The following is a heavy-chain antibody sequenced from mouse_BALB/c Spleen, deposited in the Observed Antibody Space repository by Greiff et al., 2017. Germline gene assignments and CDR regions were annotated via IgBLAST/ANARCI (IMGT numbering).Heavy chain of an antibody. Sequence: EVKLVESGGGLVKPGGSLKLSCAASGFTFSSYTMSWVRQTPEKRLEWVASISSGGSTYYPDSVKGRFTISRDNARNILYLQMSSLRSEDTAMYYCAREEAYGYDAMDYWGQGTSVTVSS. CDR1: GFTFSSYT. CDR3: AREEAYGYDAMDY. J-gene: IGHJ4*01. D-gene: IGHD1-2*01. V-gene: IGHV5-6-5*01. CDR2: ISSGGST.